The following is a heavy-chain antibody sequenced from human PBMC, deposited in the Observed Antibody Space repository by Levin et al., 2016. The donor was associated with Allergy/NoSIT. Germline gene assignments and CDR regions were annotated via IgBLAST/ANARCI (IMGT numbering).Heavy chain of an antibody. D-gene: IGHD6-13*01. V-gene: IGHV1-69*04. CDR3: ARGGAAAGRDYYGMDV. J-gene: IGHJ6*02. Sequence: WVRQAPGQGLEWMGRIIPILGIANYAQKFQGRVTITADKSTSTAYMELSSLRSEDTAVYYCARGGAAAGRDYYGMDVWGQGTTVTVSS. CDR2: IIPILGIA.